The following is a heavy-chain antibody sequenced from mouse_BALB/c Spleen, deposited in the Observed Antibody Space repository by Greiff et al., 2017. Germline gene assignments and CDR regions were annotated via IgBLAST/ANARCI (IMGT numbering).Heavy chain of an antibody. J-gene: IGHJ4*01. CDR1: GFNIKDTY. CDR2: IDPANGNT. Sequence: VQLKESGAELVKPGASVKLSCTASGFNIKDTYMHWVKQRPEQGLEWIGRIDPANGNTKYDPKFQGKATITADTSSNTAYLQLSSLTSEDTAVYYCARSHYYAMDYWGQGTSVTVSS. V-gene: IGHV14-3*02. CDR3: ARSHYYAMDY.